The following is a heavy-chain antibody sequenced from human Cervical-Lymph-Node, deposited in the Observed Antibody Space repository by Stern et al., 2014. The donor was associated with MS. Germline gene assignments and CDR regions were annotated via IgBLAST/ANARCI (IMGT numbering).Heavy chain of an antibody. CDR3: ARGDHPAGY. CDR1: GYTFTSYA. Sequence: QLVQSGSELKKPGASVKVSCKTSGYTFTSYAMNWVRQAPGQGLEWMGWIDTNTGTPTYAQGFTGRFGFSLDTSVSTAYLRISSLKAEDTAVYYCARGDHPAGYWGQGTLVTVSS. CDR2: IDTNTGTP. V-gene: IGHV7-4-1*02. D-gene: IGHD1-14*01. J-gene: IGHJ4*02.